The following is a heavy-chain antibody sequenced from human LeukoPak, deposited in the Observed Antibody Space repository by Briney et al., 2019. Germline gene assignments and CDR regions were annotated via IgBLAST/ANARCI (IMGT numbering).Heavy chain of an antibody. Sequence: GGSLRLSCAASGFTFSRYEMHWVRQAPGKGLEWVSYISSSGSTIYYADSVKGRFTISRDNAKNSLYLQMNSLRAEDTAVYYCAGASAYGAYFDYWGQGTLVTVSS. D-gene: IGHD4-17*01. J-gene: IGHJ4*02. CDR3: AGASAYGAYFDY. CDR2: ISSSGSTI. CDR1: GFTFSRYE. V-gene: IGHV3-48*03.